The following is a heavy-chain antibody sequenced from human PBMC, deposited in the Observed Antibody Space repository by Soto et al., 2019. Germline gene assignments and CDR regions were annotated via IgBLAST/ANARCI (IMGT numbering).Heavy chain of an antibody. CDR3: ARVERGTATTVVDAFDI. D-gene: IGHD1-1*01. J-gene: IGHJ3*02. Sequence: QVQLQQWGAGLLKPSETLSLTCAVFGGSVNSGNYYWGWIRQPPGKGLEWIGDMSHSGGTHFNPSLKSRVTISVDTAKNQFSLKMSSVTAADTALYYCARVERGTATTVVDAFDIWGPGTMVTVSS. CDR1: GGSVNSGNYY. CDR2: MSHSGGT. V-gene: IGHV4-34*01.